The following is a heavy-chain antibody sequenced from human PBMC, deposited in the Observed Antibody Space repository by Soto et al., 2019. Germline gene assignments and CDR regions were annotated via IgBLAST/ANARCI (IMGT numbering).Heavy chain of an antibody. D-gene: IGHD2-21*02. V-gene: IGHV3-7*01. Sequence: GGSLRLSCADSGFTFSSYWMSWVRQAPGKGLEWLAHINQDGSDKYYVDSVKGRFIISRDNARDNAKNSLYLQMNSLRAEDTAVYYCAKDASAYCGGDCYSGTWGQGTLVTVSS. CDR1: GFTFSSYW. J-gene: IGHJ5*02. CDR2: INQDGSDK. CDR3: AKDASAYCGGDCYSGT.